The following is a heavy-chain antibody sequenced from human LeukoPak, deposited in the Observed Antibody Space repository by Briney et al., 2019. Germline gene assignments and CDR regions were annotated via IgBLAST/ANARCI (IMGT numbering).Heavy chain of an antibody. CDR1: GGSFSGYY. D-gene: IGHD2-2*01. J-gene: IGHJ5*02. CDR2: INHSGST. Sequence: SETLSLTCAVYGGSFSGYYWSWIRQPPGKGLEWIGEINHSGSTNYNPSLKSRVTISVDTSKNQFSLKLSSVTAADTAVYYCARGHLQFCSSTSCYGNNWFDAWGQGTLVTVCS. CDR3: ARGHLQFCSSTSCYGNNWFDA. V-gene: IGHV4-34*01.